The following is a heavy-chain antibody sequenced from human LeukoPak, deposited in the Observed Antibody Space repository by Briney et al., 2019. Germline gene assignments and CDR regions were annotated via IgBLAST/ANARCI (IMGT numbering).Heavy chain of an antibody. CDR1: GGSISGYY. D-gene: IGHD3-22*01. CDR3: ARHYYDRSDSYSFDY. V-gene: IGHV4-59*08. Sequence: SETLSLTCTVSGGSISGYYWSWIRQPPGKGLEWIGYIFSSGSTNYNPSLKTRATISEDTSVNQFSLKLSSVTAADTAVYYCARHYYDRSDSYSFDYWGQGTLVTVSS. CDR2: IFSSGST. J-gene: IGHJ4*02.